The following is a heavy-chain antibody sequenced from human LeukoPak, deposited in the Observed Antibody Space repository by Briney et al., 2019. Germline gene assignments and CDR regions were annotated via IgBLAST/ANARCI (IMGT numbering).Heavy chain of an antibody. V-gene: IGHV4-4*07. J-gene: IGHJ4*01. Sequence: SETLSLTCTVSDASVTTYSWSWLRQPAGKGLEWIGHMYHSGATKYNPSLKSRVTISTDTSKNQFSLKLPSVTAADTAVYYCARDRYGSGSYKAYFHYWGHEIQVTVSS. D-gene: IGHD3-10*01. CDR3: ARDRYGSGSYKAYFHY. CDR1: DASVTTYS. CDR2: MYHSGAT.